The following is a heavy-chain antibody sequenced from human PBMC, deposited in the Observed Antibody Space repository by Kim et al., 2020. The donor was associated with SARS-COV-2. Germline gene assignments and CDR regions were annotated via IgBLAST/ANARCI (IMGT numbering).Heavy chain of an antibody. CDR3: SRAYSSGSAFFDC. Sequence: GGSLRLSCAASGFTFSSYSMNWVRQAPGKGLEWVSCISSRSSYIYYADSVKGRFTISRDNAKNSQYLQMNSLRAENTAVDYCSRAYSSGSAFFDCWGQGT. J-gene: IGHJ4*02. D-gene: IGHD6-19*01. CDR1: GFTFSSYS. V-gene: IGHV3-21*01. CDR2: ISSRSSYI.